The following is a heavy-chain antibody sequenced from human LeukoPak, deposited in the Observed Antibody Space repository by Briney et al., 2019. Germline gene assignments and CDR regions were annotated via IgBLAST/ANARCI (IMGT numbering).Heavy chain of an antibody. CDR3: ARDVSYCGGDCYSGSRWFDP. Sequence: SETLSLTCTVSGGSISSYYWSWIRQPAGKGLEWIGRIYTSGSTNYNPSLKSRVTMSVDTSKNQFSLKLSSVTAADTAVYYCARDVSYCGGDCYSGSRWFDPWGQGTLVTVSS. J-gene: IGHJ5*02. D-gene: IGHD2-21*02. CDR2: IYTSGST. CDR1: GGSISSYY. V-gene: IGHV4-4*07.